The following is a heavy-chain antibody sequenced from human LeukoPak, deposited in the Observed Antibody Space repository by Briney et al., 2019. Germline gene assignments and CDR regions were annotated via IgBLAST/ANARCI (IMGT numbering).Heavy chain of an antibody. Sequence: GGSLRLSCAASGFTFSSYSMNWVRHAPGKGLEWVASISSSSSYIYYADSVKGRFTISRDNAKTSLYLQMNSLRAEDTAVYYCARVYYYDSSGYYPNLIDYWGQGTLVTVSS. J-gene: IGHJ4*02. CDR2: ISSSSSYI. D-gene: IGHD3-22*01. CDR1: GFTFSSYS. CDR3: ARVYYYDSSGYYPNLIDY. V-gene: IGHV3-21*01.